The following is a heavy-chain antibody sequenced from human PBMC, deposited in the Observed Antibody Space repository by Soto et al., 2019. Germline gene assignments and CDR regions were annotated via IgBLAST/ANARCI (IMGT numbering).Heavy chain of an antibody. V-gene: IGHV1-18*01. Sequence: ASVNVSCKASGYTFTSYCISWVRQAPGQGPEWMGWISAYNGNTNYAQKLQGRVTMTTDTSTSTAYMELRSLRSDDTAVYYCARDNHYYDSSGYPDYWGQGTLVTVSS. J-gene: IGHJ4*02. CDR2: ISAYNGNT. CDR1: GYTFTSYC. D-gene: IGHD3-22*01. CDR3: ARDNHYYDSSGYPDY.